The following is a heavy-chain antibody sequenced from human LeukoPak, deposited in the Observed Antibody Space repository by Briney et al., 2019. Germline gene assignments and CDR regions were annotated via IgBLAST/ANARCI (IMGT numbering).Heavy chain of an antibody. D-gene: IGHD2-15*01. CDR2: ISGSGGST. CDR1: GFTFSSYA. V-gene: IGHV3-23*01. Sequence: GGSLRLSCAASGFTFSSYAMSWVRQAPGKGLEWVSAISGSGGSTWYADSVKGRFTISRDNSKNTLYLQMNSLRAEDTAVYYCAKEVVVAVAAHYIDYWGQGALVTVSS. J-gene: IGHJ4*02. CDR3: AKEVVVAVAAHYIDY.